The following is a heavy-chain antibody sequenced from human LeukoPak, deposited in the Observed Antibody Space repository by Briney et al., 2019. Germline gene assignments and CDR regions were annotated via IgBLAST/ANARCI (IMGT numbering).Heavy chain of an antibody. CDR1: GGSISSYY. J-gene: IGHJ4*02. D-gene: IGHD1-14*01. CDR2: IYYSGST. Sequence: SETLSLTCTVSGGSISSYYWGWIRQPPGKGLEWIGSIYYSGSTYFNPSLKSRVTISVDTSKNQFSLKLSSVTAADTAVYYCARRDPGSGADYWGQGTLVTVSS. V-gene: IGHV4-39*01. CDR3: ARRDPGSGADY.